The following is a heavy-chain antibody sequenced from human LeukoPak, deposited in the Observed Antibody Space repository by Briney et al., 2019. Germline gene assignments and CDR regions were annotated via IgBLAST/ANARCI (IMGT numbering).Heavy chain of an antibody. V-gene: IGHV3-30*18. D-gene: IGHD6-19*01. CDR3: AKDLWYSSSYYYYYMDV. J-gene: IGHJ6*03. CDR1: GFTFSSYG. Sequence: GRSLRLSCAASGFTFSSYGMHWVRQAPGKGLEWVAVISYDGSNKYYADSVKGRFTISRDNSKNTLYLQMNSLRAEDTAVYYCAKDLWYSSSYYYYYMDVWGKGTTVTVSS. CDR2: ISYDGSNK.